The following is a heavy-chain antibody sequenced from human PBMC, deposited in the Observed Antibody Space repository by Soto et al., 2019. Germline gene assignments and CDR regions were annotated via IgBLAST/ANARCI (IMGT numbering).Heavy chain of an antibody. Sequence: PSETLSRTCTVTGGTISGYYWTWIRQSAGGGLEWIGRIYSSGSTNYNPSLKIRVTISLDTSMNHFSLRLSSVTAADTAVYYCARGQRFSDWFDPWGQGTLVTVSS. CDR2: IYSSGST. CDR1: GGTISGYY. D-gene: IGHD3-3*01. CDR3: ARGQRFSDWFDP. V-gene: IGHV4-4*07. J-gene: IGHJ5*02.